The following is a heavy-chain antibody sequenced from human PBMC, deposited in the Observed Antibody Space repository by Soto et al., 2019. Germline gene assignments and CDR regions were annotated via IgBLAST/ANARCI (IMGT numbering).Heavy chain of an antibody. J-gene: IGHJ4*02. D-gene: IGHD3-10*01. CDR3: AKDLTYGSLDY. Sequence: GGSLRLSCAASGFTFSSYSMNWVRQAPGKGLEWVSYISSSSSTIYYADSVKGRFTISRDNAKNSLYLQMNSLRAEDTAVYYCAKDLTYGSLDYWGQGTQVTVSS. V-gene: IGHV3-48*04. CDR1: GFTFSSYS. CDR2: ISSSSSTI.